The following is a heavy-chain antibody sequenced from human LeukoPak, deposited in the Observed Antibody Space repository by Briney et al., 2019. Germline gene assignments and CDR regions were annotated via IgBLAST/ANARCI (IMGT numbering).Heavy chain of an antibody. D-gene: IGHD3-3*01. Sequence: PSETLSLTCTVSGGSISSYYWSWIRQPAGRGLEWIGRIYTSGSTNYNPSLKSRVTMSVDTSKNQFSLKLSSVTAADTAVYYCARDDSVLRFLEWRNYYYYMDVWGKGTTVTVSS. V-gene: IGHV4-4*07. CDR2: IYTSGST. CDR3: ARDDSVLRFLEWRNYYYYMDV. CDR1: GGSISSYY. J-gene: IGHJ6*03.